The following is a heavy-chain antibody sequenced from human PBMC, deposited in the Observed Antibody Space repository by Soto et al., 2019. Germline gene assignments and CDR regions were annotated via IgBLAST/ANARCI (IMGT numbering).Heavy chain of an antibody. CDR1: GYSFTTYW. D-gene: IGHD5-12*01. Sequence: GESLKISCKGSGYSFTTYWITWVRQVPGKGLEWMGRIDPSDSYANYSPSFQGHVTMSADKSISTAYLQRSSLKASDTAMYYCGRVRVDKAEGWFDPWGQGTLVTVSS. CDR2: IDPSDSYA. V-gene: IGHV5-10-1*01. J-gene: IGHJ5*02. CDR3: GRVRVDKAEGWFDP.